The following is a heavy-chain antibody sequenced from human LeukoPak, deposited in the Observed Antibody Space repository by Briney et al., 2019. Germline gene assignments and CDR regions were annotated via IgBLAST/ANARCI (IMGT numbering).Heavy chain of an antibody. V-gene: IGHV1-2*02. Sequence: ASVKVSCKASGYTFTGYYMHWVRHAPGQGLEWMGWINSNSGGTNYAQKFQGRVTMTRDTSISTAYMELSRLRSDDTAVYYCASVSWSGYLEGDYYMDVWGKGTTVTVSS. CDR1: GYTFTGYY. CDR2: INSNSGGT. D-gene: IGHD3-3*01. J-gene: IGHJ6*03. CDR3: ASVSWSGYLEGDYYMDV.